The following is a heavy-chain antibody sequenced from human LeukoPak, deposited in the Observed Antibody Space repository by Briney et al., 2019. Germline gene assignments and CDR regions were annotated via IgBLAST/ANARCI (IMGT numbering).Heavy chain of an antibody. Sequence: PSETLSLTCNVSGGSIRGYYWSWIRQPPGKGLEWIGYIYSSGSTNYNPSLKSRVTMSVDTSKNQFSLKVSSVTAEDTAVYYCARVFDSGSQAYFYYMDVWGKGTTVTISS. D-gene: IGHD3-10*01. CDR1: GGSIRGYY. CDR3: ARVFDSGSQAYFYYMDV. CDR2: IYSSGST. V-gene: IGHV4-59*01. J-gene: IGHJ6*03.